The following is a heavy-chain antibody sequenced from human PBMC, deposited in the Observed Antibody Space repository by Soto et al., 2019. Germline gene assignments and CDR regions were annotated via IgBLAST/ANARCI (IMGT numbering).Heavy chain of an antibody. D-gene: IGHD6-13*01. V-gene: IGHV4-39*07. CDR2: INHSGST. CDR1: GDSIISSDFY. J-gene: IGHJ4*02. Sequence: SETLSLTCTVSGDSIISSDFYWSWIRQPPGKGLEWIGEINHSGSTNFNPSLKSRVTISVDTSKNQFSLKLTSVTAADTAVYFCARGRKEYSSSWYVDWGQGTLVTVSS. CDR3: ARGRKEYSSSWYVD.